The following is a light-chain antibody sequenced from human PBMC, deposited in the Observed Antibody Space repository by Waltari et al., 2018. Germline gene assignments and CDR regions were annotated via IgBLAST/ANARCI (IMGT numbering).Light chain of an antibody. CDR2: RNN. Sequence: QSVLTQPPSASGTPGQRVTIPCSGSISNLGTNYVYWYQPFPGTAPKLLIQRNNQRPSGVPDRFSGSKSGTSASLAISGLRSEDEADYYCASWDDSLSVGVFGGGTKLTVL. V-gene: IGLV1-47*01. J-gene: IGLJ3*02. CDR3: ASWDDSLSVGV. CDR1: ISNLGTNY.